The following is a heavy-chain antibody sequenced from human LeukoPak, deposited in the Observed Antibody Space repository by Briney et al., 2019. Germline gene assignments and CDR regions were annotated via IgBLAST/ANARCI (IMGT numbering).Heavy chain of an antibody. CDR1: GGTFSIYA. D-gene: IGHD4-23*01. CDR2: IIPILGIA. Sequence: SVKVSCKASGGTFSIYAISWVRQAPGQGLEWMGRIIPILGIANYAQKFQGRLTITADKSTNTAYMELSGLRSEDTAVYYCASPGIHYGGNSDYFDYWGQGTLVTVSS. CDR3: ASPGIHYGGNSDYFDY. J-gene: IGHJ4*02. V-gene: IGHV1-69*04.